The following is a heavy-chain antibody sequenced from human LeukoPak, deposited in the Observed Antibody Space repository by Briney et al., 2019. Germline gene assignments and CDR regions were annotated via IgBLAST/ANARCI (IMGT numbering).Heavy chain of an antibody. D-gene: IGHD4-17*01. V-gene: IGHV4-59*01. CDR2: IYYSGST. Sequence: SETLSLTCTVSGGSISTYYWSWIRQSPGKGLEWIGYIYYSGSTNYNPSLKSRVTISVDTSKNQFSLKLSSVTAADTAVYHCARSYGDYVVFDYWGQGTLVTVSS. CDR1: GGSISTYY. CDR3: ARSYGDYVVFDY. J-gene: IGHJ4*02.